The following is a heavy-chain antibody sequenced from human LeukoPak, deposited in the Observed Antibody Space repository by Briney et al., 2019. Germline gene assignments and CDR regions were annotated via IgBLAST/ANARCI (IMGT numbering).Heavy chain of an antibody. V-gene: IGHV1-69*13. J-gene: IGHJ4*02. CDR1: GGTFSSFA. D-gene: IGHD6-19*01. CDR2: IIPIFGTA. CDR3: ARVVEQWLADY. Sequence: ASVKVSCKASGGTFSSFAISWVRQAPGQGLEWMGGIIPIFGTANYAQKFQGRVTITADESTSTAYMELSSLRSEDTAVYYCARVVEQWLADYWGQGTLVTVSS.